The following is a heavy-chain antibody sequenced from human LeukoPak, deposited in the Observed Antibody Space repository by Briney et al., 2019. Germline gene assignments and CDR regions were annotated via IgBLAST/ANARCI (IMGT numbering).Heavy chain of an antibody. CDR3: ARGKDGYNRRVFDY. Sequence: GSSVKVSCKASGGTFSSYAISWVRQAPGQGLEWMGGIIPIFGTANYAQKFQGRVTITTDESTSTAYMGLSSLRSEDTAVYYCARGKDGYNRRVFDYWGQGTLVTVSS. V-gene: IGHV1-69*05. CDR2: IIPIFGTA. CDR1: GGTFSSYA. J-gene: IGHJ4*02. D-gene: IGHD5-24*01.